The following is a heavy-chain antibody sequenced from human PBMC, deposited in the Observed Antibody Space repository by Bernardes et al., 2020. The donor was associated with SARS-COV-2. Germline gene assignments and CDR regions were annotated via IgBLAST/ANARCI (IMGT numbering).Heavy chain of an antibody. V-gene: IGHV3-7*04. CDR1: GFTFSNYC. J-gene: IGHJ6*02. CDR2: IKQDGSEK. CDR3: ARAPSTMVRGVILYYYGMDV. D-gene: IGHD3-10*01. Sequence: GGSLRLSCAASGFTFSNYCMSWVRQAPGKGLEWVANIKQDGSEKYYVDSVKGRFTISRDNAKNSLYLQMNSLRAEDTAVYYCARAPSTMVRGVILYYYGMDVWGQGTTVTVSS.